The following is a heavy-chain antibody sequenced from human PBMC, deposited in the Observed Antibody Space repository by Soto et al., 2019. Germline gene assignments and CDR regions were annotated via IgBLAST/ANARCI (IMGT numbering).Heavy chain of an antibody. J-gene: IGHJ6*02. CDR1: GFTFSSYA. CDR3: ARVEAVAGTGLHYYYGMDV. D-gene: IGHD6-19*01. V-gene: IGHV3-30-3*01. Sequence: GGSLRLSCAASGFTFSSYAMHWVRQAPGKGLEWVAVISYDGSNKYYADSVKGRFTISRDNSKNTLYLQMNSLRAEDTAVYYCARVEAVAGTGLHYYYGMDVWGQGTTVTVSS. CDR2: ISYDGSNK.